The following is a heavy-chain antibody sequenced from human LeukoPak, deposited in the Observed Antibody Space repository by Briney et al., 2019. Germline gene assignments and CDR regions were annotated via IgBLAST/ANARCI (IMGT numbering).Heavy chain of an antibody. J-gene: IGHJ4*02. D-gene: IGHD2-2*01. CDR3: ARGNIVVVPAALDY. Sequence: SWGASGFTFSSDGXGWVRQAPGKXXEXVAVIWYDGSNKYYADSVKGRFTISRDNSKNTLYLQMNSLRAEDTAVYYCARGNIVVVPAALDYWGQGTLVTVSS. CDR2: IWYDGSNK. V-gene: IGHV3-33*01. CDR1: GFTFSSDG.